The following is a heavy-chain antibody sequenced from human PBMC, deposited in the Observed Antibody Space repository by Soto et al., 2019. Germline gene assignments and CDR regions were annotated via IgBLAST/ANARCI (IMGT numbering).Heavy chain of an antibody. D-gene: IGHD5-12*01. Sequence: SETLSLTCAVYGGSFSGYYWSWIRQPPGKGLEWIGEINHSGSTNYNPSLKSRVTISVDTSKNQFSLKLSSVTAADTAVYYCARGKGLLTYSGYVKKSYYFDYWGQGTLVTVSS. CDR2: INHSGST. V-gene: IGHV4-34*01. CDR3: ARGKGLLTYSGYVKKSYYFDY. CDR1: GGSFSGYY. J-gene: IGHJ4*02.